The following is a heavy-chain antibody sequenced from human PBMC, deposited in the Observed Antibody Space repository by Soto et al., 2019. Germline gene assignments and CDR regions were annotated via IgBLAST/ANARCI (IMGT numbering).Heavy chain of an antibody. CDR3: ARDLYYYGSGSYGGMDV. V-gene: IGHV1-69*01. CDR1: GGTFSSYA. Sequence: QVQLVQSGAEVKKPGSSVKVSCKASGGTFSSYAISWVRQAPGQGLEWMGGIIPIFGTANYAQKFQGRVTITEDESTSTAYMELGSLRSEVTAVYYCARDLYYYGSGSYGGMDVWGQGTTVTVSS. J-gene: IGHJ6*02. D-gene: IGHD3-10*01. CDR2: IIPIFGTA.